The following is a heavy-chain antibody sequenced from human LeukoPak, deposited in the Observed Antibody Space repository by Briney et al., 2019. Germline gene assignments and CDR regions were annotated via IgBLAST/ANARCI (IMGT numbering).Heavy chain of an antibody. CDR2: IYYSGST. J-gene: IGHJ4*02. V-gene: IGHV4-61*01. D-gene: IGHD3-22*01. CDR1: GGSVSSGSYY. Sequence: PSETLSLTCTVSGGSVSSGSYYWSWIRQPPGKGLEWIGYIYYSGSTNYNPSLKSRVTISADTSKNQFSLKLSSVTAADTAVYYCARDLGDSSGLDVYYWGQGTLVTVSS. CDR3: ARDLGDSSGLDVYY.